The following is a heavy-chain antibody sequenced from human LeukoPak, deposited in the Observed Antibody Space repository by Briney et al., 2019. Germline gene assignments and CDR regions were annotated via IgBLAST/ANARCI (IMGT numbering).Heavy chain of an antibody. CDR3: AKDQQKQLVRGWLDP. J-gene: IGHJ5*02. CDR1: GFTFSTYA. CDR2: ISFDETNT. Sequence: GGSLRLSCAASGFTFSTYALHWVRQAPGKGLEWVAAISFDETNTYYAASVKGRFTISRDDSKNTVYLQMNSLRPEDTAIYYCAKDQQKQLVRGWLDPWGQGTLVTVSS. V-gene: IGHV3-30*04. D-gene: IGHD6-13*01.